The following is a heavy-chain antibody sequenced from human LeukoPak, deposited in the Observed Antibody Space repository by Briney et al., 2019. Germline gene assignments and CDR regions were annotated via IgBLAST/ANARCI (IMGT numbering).Heavy chain of an antibody. CDR1: GYTLTELS. Sequence: ASVKVSCKVSGYTLTELSMHWVRQAPGKGLEWMGGFDPEDGETIYAQKFQGRVTMTEDTSTDTAYMELSSLRSDDTAVYFCATVDIVVVPAVYFDYWGQGTLVTVSS. J-gene: IGHJ4*02. V-gene: IGHV1-24*01. CDR2: FDPEDGET. D-gene: IGHD2-2*03. CDR3: ATVDIVVVPAVYFDY.